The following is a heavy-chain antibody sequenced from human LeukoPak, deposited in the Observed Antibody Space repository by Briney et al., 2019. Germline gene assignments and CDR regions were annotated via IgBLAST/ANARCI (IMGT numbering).Heavy chain of an antibody. CDR2: IIPIFETP. Sequence: VASVNVSCKASGGTFSSYVIRWVRQAPGQGLEWMGGIIPIFETPNYPQNFQDRVTFTADESTSTAYLCLNRLRVGDTAVYYCARGQFGSGRDRFDYWGQGTLVTVSS. CDR1: GGTFSSYV. D-gene: IGHD3-10*01. CDR3: ARGQFGSGRDRFDY. J-gene: IGHJ4*02. V-gene: IGHV1-69*01.